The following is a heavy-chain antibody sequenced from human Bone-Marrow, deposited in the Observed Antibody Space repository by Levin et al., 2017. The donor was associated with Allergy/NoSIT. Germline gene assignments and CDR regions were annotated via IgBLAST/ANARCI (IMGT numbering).Heavy chain of an antibody. CDR2: INPSSGGT. J-gene: IGHJ4*02. CDR3: ARETRSGSLPPP. V-gene: IGHV1-2*02. CDR1: GYTFIHFY. D-gene: IGHD3-10*01. Sequence: TGGSLRLSCEASGYTFIHFYLHWLRQAPGERLEWMGWINPSSGGTKYAQKFQDRVSLTRDTSISTAYMELSSLTSDDTAVYYCARETRSGSLPPPWGQGTQVTVS.